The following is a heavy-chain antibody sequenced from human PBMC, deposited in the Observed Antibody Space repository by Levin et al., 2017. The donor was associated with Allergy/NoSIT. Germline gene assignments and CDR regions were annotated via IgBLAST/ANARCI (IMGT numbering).Heavy chain of an antibody. J-gene: IGHJ3*02. Sequence: GGSLRLSCSASGFIFSNYAMHWVRQAPGKGLEWVADISYDGSNKYYADSVEGRFNISRDNSKNTLYLQMNSLRAEDTAVYSCAREDSYGSGRYYNMEAPDAFDIWGQGTMVTVSS. CDR1: GFIFSNYA. V-gene: IGHV3-30-3*01. CDR3: AREDSYGSGRYYNMEAPDAFDI. CDR2: ISYDGSNK. D-gene: IGHD3-10*01.